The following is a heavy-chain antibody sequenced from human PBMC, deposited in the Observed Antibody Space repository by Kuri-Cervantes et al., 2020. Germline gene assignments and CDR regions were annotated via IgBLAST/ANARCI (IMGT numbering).Heavy chain of an antibody. J-gene: IGHJ6*03. CDR3: AREVWAGAYYYGSGSGPRRRHMDV. D-gene: IGHD3-10*01. Sequence: SQTPSLTCAVYGGSFRGYYWSWIRQPPGKGLEWIGEINHSGSTNYNPSLKSRVTISVDTSKNQFSLKLSSVTAADTALYYCAREVWAGAYYYGSGSGPRRRHMDVWGKGTTVTVSS. CDR1: GGSFRGYY. V-gene: IGHV4-34*01. CDR2: INHSGST.